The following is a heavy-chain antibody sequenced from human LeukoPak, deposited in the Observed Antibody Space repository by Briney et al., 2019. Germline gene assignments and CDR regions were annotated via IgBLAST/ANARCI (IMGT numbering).Heavy chain of an antibody. CDR2: ISYDGSNK. V-gene: IGHV3-30*18. J-gene: IGHJ3*02. D-gene: IGHD2-21*02. CDR1: GFTFSSYG. CDR3: AKDLQIAYCGGDCSDAFDI. Sequence: QPGRSLRLSCAASGFTFSSYGMHWVRQAPGKGLEWVAVISYDGSNKYYADSVKGRFTISRDNSKNPLYLQMNSLRAEDTAVYYCAKDLQIAYCGGDCSDAFDIWGQGTMVTVSS.